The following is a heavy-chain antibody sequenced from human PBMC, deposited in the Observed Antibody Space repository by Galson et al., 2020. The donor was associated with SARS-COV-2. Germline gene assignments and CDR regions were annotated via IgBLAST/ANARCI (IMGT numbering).Heavy chain of an antibody. CDR1: GFTFRNYA. Sequence: GESLKISCAASGFTFRNYAMSWVRQAPGKGLEWVSAITSGGSTFYADSVKGRFTISRDNSKDTLNLYMTNLRAEDTAVYYCVKGGDYYDSSGHHWGQGTLVTVSS. J-gene: IGHJ4*02. CDR2: ITSGGST. V-gene: IGHV3-23*01. CDR3: VKGGDYYDSSGHH. D-gene: IGHD3-22*01.